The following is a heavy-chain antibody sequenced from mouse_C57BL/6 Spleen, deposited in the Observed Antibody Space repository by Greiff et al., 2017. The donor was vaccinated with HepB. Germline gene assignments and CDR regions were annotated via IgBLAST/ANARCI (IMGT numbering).Heavy chain of an antibody. CDR2: IDPSDSET. Sequence: VQLQQPGAELVRPGSSVKLSCKASGYTFTSYWMHWVKQRPIQGLEWIGNIDPSDSETHYNQKFKDKATLTVDKSSSTAYMQLSSLTSEDSAVYDCARDWDEDYAMDYWGQGTSVTVSS. J-gene: IGHJ4*01. V-gene: IGHV1-52*01. CDR1: GYTFTSYW. CDR3: ARDWDEDYAMDY. D-gene: IGHD4-1*01.